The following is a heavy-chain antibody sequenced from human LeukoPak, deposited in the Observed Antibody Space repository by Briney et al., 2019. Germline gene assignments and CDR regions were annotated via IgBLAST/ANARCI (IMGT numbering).Heavy chain of an antibody. CDR3: ARDRDYYDSSGYGFGY. V-gene: IGHV4-61*02. D-gene: IGHD3-22*01. Sequence: SETLSLTCTVSGRSISSGSYYWSWIRQPAWKGLEWIGRIYTSGSTSYNPSLKSRVTISVDTSKNQFSLKLSSVTAADTAVYYCARDRDYYDSSGYGFGYWGQGTLVTVSS. CDR1: GRSISSGSYY. J-gene: IGHJ4*02. CDR2: IYTSGST.